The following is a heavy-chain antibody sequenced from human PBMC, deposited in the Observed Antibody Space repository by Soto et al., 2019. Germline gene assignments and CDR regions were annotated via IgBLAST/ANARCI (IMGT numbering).Heavy chain of an antibody. D-gene: IGHD3-10*01. CDR3: AREHGSGLFYYYYMDV. Sequence: ASVKVSCKASGYTFTSYGISWVRQAPGQGLEWMGWISAYNGNTNYAQKLQGRVTMTTDTSTSTAYMELRSLRSDDTAVYYCAREHGSGLFYYYYMDVWGKGTTVTVSS. CDR1: GYTFTSYG. CDR2: ISAYNGNT. V-gene: IGHV1-18*01. J-gene: IGHJ6*03.